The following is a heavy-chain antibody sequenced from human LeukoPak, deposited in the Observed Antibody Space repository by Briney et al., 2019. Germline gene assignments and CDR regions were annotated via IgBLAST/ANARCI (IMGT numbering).Heavy chain of an antibody. J-gene: IGHJ6*02. D-gene: IGHD2-15*01. Sequence: ASVKGSCKASGGTFSSYAISWVRQAPGQGLEWMGRIIPIFGIANYAQKFQGRVTITADKSTSTAYMELSSLRSEDTAVYYCARERATAATPSDYYYGMDVWGQGTTVTVSS. CDR3: ARERATAATPSDYYYGMDV. CDR1: GGTFSSYA. V-gene: IGHV1-69*04. CDR2: IIPIFGIA.